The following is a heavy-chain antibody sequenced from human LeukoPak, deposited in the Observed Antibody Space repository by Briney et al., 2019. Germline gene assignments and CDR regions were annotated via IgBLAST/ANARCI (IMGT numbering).Heavy chain of an antibody. V-gene: IGHV4-59*01. D-gene: IGHD6-13*01. CDR2: IYYRGST. J-gene: IGHJ5*02. CDR3: ARGVISIAAAGRNWFDP. Sequence: PSETLSLTCAVYGGSFSGYYWSWIRQPPGKGLEWIGYIYYRGSTNYNPSLKSRVTISVDTSKNQFSLKLSSVTAADTAVYYYARGVISIAAAGRNWFDPWGQGTLVTVSS. CDR1: GGSFSGYY.